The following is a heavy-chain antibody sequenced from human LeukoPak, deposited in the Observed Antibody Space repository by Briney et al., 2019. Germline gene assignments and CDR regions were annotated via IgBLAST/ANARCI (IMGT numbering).Heavy chain of an antibody. V-gene: IGHV1-69*04. J-gene: IGHJ6*02. CDR3: ARDTQIGAVAGSPAYYGMDV. CDR2: IIPILGIA. CDR1: GGTFSSYA. Sequence: SVKVSCKASGGTFSSYAISGVRQAPGKGLEWMGRIIPILGIANYAQKFQGRGTLTADKSTSTAYMELSSLRSEDTAVYYCARDTQIGAVAGSPAYYGMDVWGQGTTVTVSS. D-gene: IGHD6-19*01.